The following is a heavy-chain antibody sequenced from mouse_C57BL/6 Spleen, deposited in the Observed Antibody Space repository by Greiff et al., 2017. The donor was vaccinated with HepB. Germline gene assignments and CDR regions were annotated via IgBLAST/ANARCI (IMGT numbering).Heavy chain of an antibody. J-gene: IGHJ2*01. D-gene: IGHD2-5*01. V-gene: IGHV1-64*01. CDR3: ARSYSNYNFDY. CDR1: GYTFTSYW. CDR2: IHPNSGST. Sequence: QVQLKQPGAELVKPGASVKLSCKASGYTFTSYWMHWVKQRPGQGLEWIGMIHPNSGSTNYNEKFKSKATLTVDKSSSTAYMQLSSLTSEDSAVYYCARSYSNYNFDYWGQGTTLTVSS.